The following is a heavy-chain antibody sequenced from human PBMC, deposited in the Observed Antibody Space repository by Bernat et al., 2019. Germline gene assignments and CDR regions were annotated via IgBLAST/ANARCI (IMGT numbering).Heavy chain of an antibody. Sequence: QVQLVESGGGLVKPGGSLRLSCAASGFTFSDYYMSWIRQAPGKGLEWVSYISSSSSYTNYADSVKGRFTISRDNAKNSLYLQRNSLRAEDTAVYYWAREVSLQLERRAPHNWFDPWGQGTLVTVSS. J-gene: IGHJ5*02. CDR3: AREVSLQLERRAPHNWFDP. CDR2: ISSSSSYT. CDR1: GFTFSDYY. D-gene: IGHD1-1*01. V-gene: IGHV3-11*05.